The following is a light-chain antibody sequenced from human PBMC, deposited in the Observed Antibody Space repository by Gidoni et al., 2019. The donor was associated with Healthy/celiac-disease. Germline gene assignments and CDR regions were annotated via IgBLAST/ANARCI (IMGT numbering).Light chain of an antibody. CDR3: QQSYSTPDLTIT. CDR1: QRSSSY. V-gene: IGKV1-39*01. CDR2: AAS. J-gene: IGKJ5*01. Sequence: DIPMTQSPSSLSASVGDRVTITCRASQRSSSYLNWYQQKPGKAPKLLIYAASSLQSGVPSRFSGSGSGTDFTLTISSRQPEDFATYYCQQSYSTPDLTITFGQGTRLEIK.